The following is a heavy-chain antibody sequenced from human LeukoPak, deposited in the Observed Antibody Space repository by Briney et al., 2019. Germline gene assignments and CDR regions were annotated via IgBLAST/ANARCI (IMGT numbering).Heavy chain of an antibody. J-gene: IGHJ4*02. V-gene: IGHV3-15*01. D-gene: IGHD5-18*01. CDR1: GFTFSDAW. Sequence: PGGSLRLSCAASGFTFSDAWMTWVRQAPGKGLEWVGLIKSKTDGGTTDYPAPVKGRFTISRDDSKNTLYLQMNSLKTEDTAVYYCTTKRGFNYGVDFWGQGTLATVSS. CDR3: TTKRGFNYGVDF. CDR2: IKSKTDGGTT.